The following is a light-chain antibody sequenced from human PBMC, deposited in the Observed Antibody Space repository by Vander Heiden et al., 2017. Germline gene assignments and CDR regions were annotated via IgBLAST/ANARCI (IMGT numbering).Light chain of an antibody. CDR1: SSNIGSNT. CDR3: AESDASLNGGV. CDR2: CNN. Sequence: SVLTPPASASGTPGQRVTISCSGSSSNIGSNTLIWYHQLPGTDPNRLIVCNNHRPSGVPDRFFCSKSGTSASLVTIWLQSEEEADDYCAESDASLNGGVFGTGTKLTVL. V-gene: IGLV1-44*01. J-gene: IGLJ3*02.